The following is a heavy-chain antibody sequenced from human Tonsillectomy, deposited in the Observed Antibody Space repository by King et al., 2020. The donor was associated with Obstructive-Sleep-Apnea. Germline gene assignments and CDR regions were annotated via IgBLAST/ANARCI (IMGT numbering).Heavy chain of an antibody. CDR1: GFTFSSYS. D-gene: IGHD3-22*01. CDR2: ISSGGTTI. CDR3: ARDGGYYDSSGYAPIFDY. V-gene: IGHV3-48*03. Sequence: VQLQESGGGLVQPGGSLRLSCAASGFTFSSYSLHWVRQAPGKGLEWLSYISSGGTTIYYADSVQGRFTISRDNAKNSLSLQINSLSAEDTAVYFCARDGGYYDSSGYAPIFDYWGQGTLVTV. J-gene: IGHJ4*02.